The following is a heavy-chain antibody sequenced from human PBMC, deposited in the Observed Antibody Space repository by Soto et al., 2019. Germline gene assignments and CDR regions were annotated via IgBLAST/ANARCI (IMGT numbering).Heavy chain of an antibody. CDR1: GGSISSYY. D-gene: IGHD6-13*01. CDR3: ARVKQPHRFSYGMDV. J-gene: IGHJ6*02. Sequence: QVQLQESGPGLVKPSETLSLTCTVSGGSISSYYWSWIRQPPGKGLEWIGYIYYSGSTNYNPSLKSRVTISVDTSKNQFSLKLSSVTAADTAVYYCARVKQPHRFSYGMDVWGQGTTVTVSS. V-gene: IGHV4-59*01. CDR2: IYYSGST.